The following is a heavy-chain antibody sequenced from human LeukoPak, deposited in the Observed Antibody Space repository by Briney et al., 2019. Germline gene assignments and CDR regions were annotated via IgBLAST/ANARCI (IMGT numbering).Heavy chain of an antibody. V-gene: IGHV6-1*01. CDR3: ARNRAYAMDV. CDR1: GDSVSSNSVG. J-gene: IGHJ6*02. D-gene: IGHD2-2*01. Sequence: SQTLSLTCAISGDSVSSNSVGWHWIRQSPSRGLEWLGRTYYRSKWYYDYAASVKSRITFNPDTSKNQFSLQLNSVTPEDTAVYYCARNRAYAMDVWGLGTTVTVSS. CDR2: TYYRSKWYY.